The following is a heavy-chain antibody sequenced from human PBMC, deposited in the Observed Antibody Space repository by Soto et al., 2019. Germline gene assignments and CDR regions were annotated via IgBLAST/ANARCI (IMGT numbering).Heavy chain of an antibody. CDR2: FKSQTDGGTT. J-gene: IGHJ4*02. CDR1: GFPFYSAW. Sequence: GGSLRLSCAASGFPFYSAWMSWVRQAPGKGLEWVGRFKSQTDGGTTEYAAPVKGRFTISRDDSKNRLYLQMNSLKTEDTAVYYCTTDLRRDVLAGQFDYWGQGALVTVSS. CDR3: TTDLRRDVLAGQFDY. V-gene: IGHV3-15*01. D-gene: IGHD3-3*01.